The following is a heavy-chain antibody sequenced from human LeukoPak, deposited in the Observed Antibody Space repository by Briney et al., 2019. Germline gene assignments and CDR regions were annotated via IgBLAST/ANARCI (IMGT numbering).Heavy chain of an antibody. J-gene: IGHJ6*03. Sequence: GGSLRLSCAASGFTLSIYAMNWVRQAPGRGLEWVSGFSGIGGTTYYADSLKGRFTISRDNSKNTLYLQMNSLRAEDTAVYYCANGNRCTSPNCLGYYYFYMDVWGKGTPVTVSS. CDR1: GFTLSIYA. CDR3: ANGNRCTSPNCLGYYYFYMDV. CDR2: FSGIGGTT. V-gene: IGHV3-23*01. D-gene: IGHD2-8*01.